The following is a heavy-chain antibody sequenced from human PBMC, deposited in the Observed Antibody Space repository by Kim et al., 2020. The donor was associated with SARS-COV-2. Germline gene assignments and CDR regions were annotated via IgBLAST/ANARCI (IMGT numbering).Heavy chain of an antibody. CDR3: SKDPLTKQTSPNYGMDV. CDR2: ISYDGYNK. Sequence: GGSLRLSCAASGFTFSHYGMHWVRQAPAKGLEWVAAISYDGYNKYYGDSVEGRFTISRDNSKNTLYLQMDSLRAEDTAVYYCSKDPLTKQTSPNYGMDVWGRGTTVTVSS. J-gene: IGHJ6*02. CDR1: GFTFSHYG. V-gene: IGHV3-30*18. D-gene: IGHD6-13*01.